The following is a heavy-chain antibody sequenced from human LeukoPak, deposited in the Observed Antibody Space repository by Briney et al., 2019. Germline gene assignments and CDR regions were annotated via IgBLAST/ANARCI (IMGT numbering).Heavy chain of an antibody. J-gene: IGHJ4*02. Sequence: GGSLRLSCAASGFTFSSYAMSWVRQAPGKGLEWVSAISGSGGSTYYADSVKGRFTISRDNSKNTLYLQMNSLRAEDTAVYYCAYQPYDNPTSFLFDYWGQGTLVTVSS. D-gene: IGHD2-2*01. CDR3: AYQPYDNPTSFLFDY. CDR1: GFTFSSYA. V-gene: IGHV3-23*01. CDR2: ISGSGGST.